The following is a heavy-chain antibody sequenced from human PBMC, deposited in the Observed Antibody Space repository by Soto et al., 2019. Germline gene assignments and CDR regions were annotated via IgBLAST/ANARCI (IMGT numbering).Heavy chain of an antibody. Sequence: PGESLKISCKGSGYSFTSYWISWVRQMPGKGLEWMGRIDPSDSYTNHSPSFQGHVTISADKSISTAYLQWSSLKASDTAMYYCAREGNLEYSSSSSGYYYYYYGMDVWGQGTTVTVSS. CDR2: IDPSDSYT. CDR1: GYSFTSYW. V-gene: IGHV5-10-1*01. J-gene: IGHJ6*02. D-gene: IGHD6-6*01. CDR3: AREGNLEYSSSSSGYYYYYYGMDV.